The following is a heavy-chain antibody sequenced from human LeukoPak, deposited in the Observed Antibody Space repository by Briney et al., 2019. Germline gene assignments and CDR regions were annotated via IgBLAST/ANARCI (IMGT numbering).Heavy chain of an antibody. D-gene: IGHD1-26*01. CDR1: GGSISSYY. CDR2: IYYSGST. V-gene: IGHV4-59*08. CDR3: ARHVRSGSYAFDI. J-gene: IGHJ3*02. Sequence: PSETLSLTCTVSGGSISSYYWSWIRQPPGKGLEWIGYIYYSGSTNYNPSLKSRVTISVDTSKNQFSLKLSSVTAADTAVYYCARHVRSGSYAFDIWGQRTMVTVSS.